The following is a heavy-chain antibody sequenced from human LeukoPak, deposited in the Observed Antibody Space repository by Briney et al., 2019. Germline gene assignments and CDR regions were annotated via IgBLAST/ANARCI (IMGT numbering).Heavy chain of an antibody. CDR3: ARVKTTAFAY. Sequence: GGSLRLSCAASGFTLSSYSMNWVHQAPGKGLEWVSSISSSSSYIYYADSVKGRFTISRDNAKNSLYLQMNSLRAEDTAVYYCARVKTTAFAYWGQGTLVTVSS. J-gene: IGHJ4*02. V-gene: IGHV3-21*01. CDR1: GFTLSSYS. CDR2: ISSSSSYI. D-gene: IGHD4-11*01.